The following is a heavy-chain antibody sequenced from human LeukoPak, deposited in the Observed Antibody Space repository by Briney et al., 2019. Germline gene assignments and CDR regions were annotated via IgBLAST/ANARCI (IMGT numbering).Heavy chain of an antibody. CDR1: GYTFTGHY. D-gene: IGHD6-13*01. J-gene: IGHJ4*02. V-gene: IGHV1-2*02. CDR3: ASMPSIAAAGIDY. Sequence: ASVKVSCKASGYTFTGHYMHWVRQAPGQGLEWMGWINPNSGGTNYAQKFQGRVTMTRDTSISTAYMELSRLRSDDTAVYYCASMPSIAAAGIDYWGQGTLVTVSS. CDR2: INPNSGGT.